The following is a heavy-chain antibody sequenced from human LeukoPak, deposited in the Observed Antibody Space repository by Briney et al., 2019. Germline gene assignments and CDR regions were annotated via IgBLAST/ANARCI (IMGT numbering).Heavy chain of an antibody. Sequence: ASVKVSCKTSGYRFATYAITWVRQAPGQGFEWMGWINTNTGQPAYAQGFTGRFVFSLDTSVTTAYLQITSLKTEDTAVYYCARWVAAADPWGQGTLVTVSS. CDR1: GYRFATYA. D-gene: IGHD6-13*01. J-gene: IGHJ5*02. CDR3: ARWVAAADP. V-gene: IGHV7-4-1*02. CDR2: INTNTGQP.